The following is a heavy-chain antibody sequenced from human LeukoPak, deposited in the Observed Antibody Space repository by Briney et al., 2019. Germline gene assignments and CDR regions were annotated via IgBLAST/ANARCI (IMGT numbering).Heavy chain of an antibody. D-gene: IGHD4-11*01. J-gene: IGHJ3*02. CDR3: ASATVTTDAFDI. CDR1: GGSISSGDYY. CDR2: IYYSGST. Sequence: PSQTLSLTCTVSGGSISSGDYYWSWIRQPPGKGLEWIGYIYYSGSTYYNPSPKSRVTISVDTSKNQFSLKLSSMTAADTAVYYCASATVTTDAFDIWGQGTMVTVSS. V-gene: IGHV4-30-4*08.